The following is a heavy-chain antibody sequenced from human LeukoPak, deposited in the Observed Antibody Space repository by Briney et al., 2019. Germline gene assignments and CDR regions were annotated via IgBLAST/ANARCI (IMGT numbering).Heavy chain of an antibody. D-gene: IGHD5-24*01. CDR3: ARGSAGEGGYSVEGEYFQH. V-gene: IGHV1-46*01. Sequence: ASVKVSCKASGYTFTSYFMHWVRQAPGQGLERMGIINPNGGITSYAQKFQGRVTMTRDMSTSTVSMELSSLRSDDTAVYYCARGSAGEGGYSVEGEYFQHWGQGTLVTVSS. CDR2: INPNGGIT. J-gene: IGHJ1*01. CDR1: GYTFTSYF.